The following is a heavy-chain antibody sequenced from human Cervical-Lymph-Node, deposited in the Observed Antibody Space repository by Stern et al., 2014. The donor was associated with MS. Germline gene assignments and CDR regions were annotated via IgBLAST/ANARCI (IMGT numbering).Heavy chain of an antibody. CDR1: GGTFSSYA. CDR2: IIPIFGTA. V-gene: IGHV1-69*01. CDR3: ARGELKEGLVRGMDV. D-gene: IGHD1-26*01. J-gene: IGHJ6*02. Sequence: VQLVESGAEVKKPGSSVKVSCKASGGTFSSYAISWVRQAPGQGLEWLGGIIPIFGTANFEQNFQGRVTITADESTSTAYMELSSLRSEDTAVYYCARGELKEGLVRGMDVWGQGTTVTVSS.